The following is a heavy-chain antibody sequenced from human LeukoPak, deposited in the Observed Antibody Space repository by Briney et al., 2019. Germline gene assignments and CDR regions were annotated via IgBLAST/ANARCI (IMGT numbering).Heavy chain of an antibody. CDR2: INHSGST. CDR1: GGSFSGYY. D-gene: IGHD6-13*01. J-gene: IGHJ6*03. V-gene: IGHV4-34*01. Sequence: ASETLSLTCAVYGGSFSGYYWSWIRQPPGKGLEWIGEINHSGSTNYNPSLKSRVTISVDTSKNQFSLKLSSVTAADTAVYYCARTVSYPRDSSSWYLHIPSYYYYYYMDVWGKGTTVTISS. CDR3: ARTVSYPRDSSSWYLHIPSYYYYYYMDV.